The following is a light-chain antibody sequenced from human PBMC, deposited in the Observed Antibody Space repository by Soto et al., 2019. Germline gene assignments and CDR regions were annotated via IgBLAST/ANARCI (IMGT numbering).Light chain of an antibody. J-gene: IGKJ1*01. CDR3: QHYNSYSEA. CDR1: QGIGDT. V-gene: IGKV3D-15*01. CDR2: DAS. Sequence: EVVMRQSPATLSVSPGEGATLSCRASQGIGDTLAWYQHKPGQTPRLLIYDASDRATGIPARFSGTGSGTEFTLTISSLQPDDFATYYCQHYNSYSEAFGQGTKVDIK.